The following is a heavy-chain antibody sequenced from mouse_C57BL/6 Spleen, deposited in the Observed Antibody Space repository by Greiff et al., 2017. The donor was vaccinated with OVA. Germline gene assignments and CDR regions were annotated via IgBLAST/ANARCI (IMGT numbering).Heavy chain of an antibody. D-gene: IGHD4-1*01. J-gene: IGHJ3*01. CDR2: IDPSDSYT. CDR3: AGGDWGFAY. CDR1: GYTFTSYW. Sequence: VQLQQPGAELVMPGASVKLSCKASGYTFTSYWMHWVKQRPGQGLEWIGEIDPSDSYTNYNQKFKSKSTLTVDKSSSTTYMQRRRLTSEDSAVYYCAGGDWGFAYWGQGTLVTVSA. V-gene: IGHV1-69*01.